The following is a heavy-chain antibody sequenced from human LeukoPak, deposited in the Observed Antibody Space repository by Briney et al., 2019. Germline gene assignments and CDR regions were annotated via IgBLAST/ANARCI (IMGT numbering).Heavy chain of an antibody. V-gene: IGHV1-8*02. CDR3: ARIVVVPAAMPGYYYYYMDV. Sequence: ASVKVSGKASGYTFTSYGISWVRQATGQGLEWMGWVNPNSGNTGYAQKFQGRVTMTRNTSISTAYMELSSLRSEDTAVYYCARIVVVPAAMPGYYYYYMDVWGKGTTVTISS. CDR1: GYTFTSYG. CDR2: VNPNSGNT. J-gene: IGHJ6*03. D-gene: IGHD2-2*01.